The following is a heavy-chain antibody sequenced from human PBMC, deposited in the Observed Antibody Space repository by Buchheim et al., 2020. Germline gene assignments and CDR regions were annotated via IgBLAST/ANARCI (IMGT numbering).Heavy chain of an antibody. J-gene: IGHJ6*02. CDR1: GFTLSDYY. CDR3: ARDLSCSRTSCYLLSGYYYYGMDV. Sequence: QVQLVESGGGLVKPGGSLRLSCAASGFTLSDYYMSWIRQAPGKGLEWVSYISSSCSTIYYADSVKGRFTISRDNAKHSLYLKMNSLRAEDTAVYYCARDLSCSRTSCYLLSGYYYYGMDVWGQGTT. CDR2: ISSSCSTI. V-gene: IGHV3-11*01. D-gene: IGHD2-2*01.